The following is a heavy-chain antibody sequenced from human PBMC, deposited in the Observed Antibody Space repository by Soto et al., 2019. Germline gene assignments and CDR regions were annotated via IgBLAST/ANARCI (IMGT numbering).Heavy chain of an antibody. CDR3: AKDFQTHSYYMDV. CDR1: GFTFDDYA. V-gene: IGHV3-9*01. J-gene: IGHJ6*03. CDR2: VSSTSGTM. Sequence: EVQLVESGGGLVQPGRSLRLSCAASGFTFDDYAMHWVRQAPGKGLEWVSGVSSTSGTMGYADSVRGRFTISRDNAKNSLYLQMNSLRAEETALYYCAKDFQTHSYYMDVWGKGTTVIVSS.